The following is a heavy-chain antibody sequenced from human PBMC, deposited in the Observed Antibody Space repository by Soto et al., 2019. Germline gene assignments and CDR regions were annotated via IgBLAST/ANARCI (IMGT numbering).Heavy chain of an antibody. CDR3: ARSKYIDY. CDR1: GFTFSSYN. Sequence: XGSLGLSCVVSGFTFSSYNMNWVRQAPGKGLEWVTYISGSGSTIYYADSVKGRFTISRDNVKNSLYLQMNSLRDEDTAVYYCARSKYIDYWGQGTLVTVSS. CDR2: ISGSGSTI. V-gene: IGHV3-48*02. J-gene: IGHJ4*02. D-gene: IGHD4-4*01.